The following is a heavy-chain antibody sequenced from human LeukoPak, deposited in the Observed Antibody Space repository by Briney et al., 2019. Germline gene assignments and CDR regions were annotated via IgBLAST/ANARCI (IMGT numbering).Heavy chain of an antibody. V-gene: IGHV4-59*12. CDR1: GGSISSYY. J-gene: IGHJ4*02. CDR2: IYYSGST. D-gene: IGHD6-13*01. Sequence: SETLSLTCTVSGGSISSYYWSWIRQPPGKGLEWIGYIYYSGSTNYNPSLKSRVTISVDTSKNQFSLKLSSVTAADTAVYYCARRGYSSSWYSWGQGTLVTVSS. CDR3: ARRGYSSSWYS.